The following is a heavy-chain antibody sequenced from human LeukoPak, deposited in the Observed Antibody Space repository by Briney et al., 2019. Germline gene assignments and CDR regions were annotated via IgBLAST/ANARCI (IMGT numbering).Heavy chain of an antibody. J-gene: IGHJ4*02. CDR3: AKDNYDILTGGDFDY. CDR1: GFTVSSNY. Sequence: GGSLRLSCVASGFTVSSNYMSWVRQAPGKGLEWVSVIYSGGSTYYADSVKGRFTISRDNSKNTLYLQMNSLRAEDTAVYYCAKDNYDILTGGDFDYWGQGTLVTVSS. D-gene: IGHD3-9*01. CDR2: IYSGGST. V-gene: IGHV3-66*02.